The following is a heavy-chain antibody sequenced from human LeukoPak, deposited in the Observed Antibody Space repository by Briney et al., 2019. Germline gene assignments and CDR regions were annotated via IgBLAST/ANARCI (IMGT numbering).Heavy chain of an antibody. CDR2: ISSSSSYI. CDR1: GFTFTSYN. J-gene: IGHJ4*02. V-gene: IGHV3-21*01. Sequence: GGSLRLSCAASGFTFTSYNMNWVRQAPGKGLEWVSSISSSSSYIYYADSVKGRFTISRDNAKNSLYLQMNSLRAEDTAVYYCARDGFKRTYYYDSTSYFDYWGQGTLVTVSS. D-gene: IGHD3-22*01. CDR3: ARDGFKRTYYYDSTSYFDY.